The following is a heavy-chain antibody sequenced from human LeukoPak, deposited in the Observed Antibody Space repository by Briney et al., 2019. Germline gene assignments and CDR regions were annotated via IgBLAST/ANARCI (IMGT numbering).Heavy chain of an antibody. Sequence: SETLSLTCTLSGGSISSYYWSWIRQPPGKGLEWIGYVDYSGSTNSNPSLKSRVTISVDTSKNQFSLKLSSVTAADTAVYYCARYGLYSSGWYFDYWGQGTLVTVSS. J-gene: IGHJ4*02. D-gene: IGHD6-19*01. CDR1: GGSISSYY. CDR2: VDYSGST. V-gene: IGHV4-59*01. CDR3: ARYGLYSSGWYFDY.